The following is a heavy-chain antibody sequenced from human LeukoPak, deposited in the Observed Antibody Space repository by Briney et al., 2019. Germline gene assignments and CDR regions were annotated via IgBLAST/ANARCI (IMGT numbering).Heavy chain of an antibody. CDR1: GGSFTSYG. V-gene: IGHV1-69*13. CDR2: IIPIYGRA. CDR3: AAGGAYEFRDDY. D-gene: IGHD3-3*01. J-gene: IGHJ4*02. Sequence: SVKVSCKASGGSFTSYGISWVRPAPGQGLEWMGKIIPIYGRANYGQKFQGRVTITADELTTTSYMELSSLTAEDMAVYYCAAGGAYEFRDDYWGQGTLVTVSS.